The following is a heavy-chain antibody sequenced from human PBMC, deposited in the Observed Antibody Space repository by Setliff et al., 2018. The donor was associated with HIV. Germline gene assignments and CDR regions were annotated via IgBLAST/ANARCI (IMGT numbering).Heavy chain of an antibody. CDR1: GGSISSHS. CDR2: MIYGGNT. J-gene: IGHJ4*02. D-gene: IGHD4-17*01. CDR3: AREIYGGNSRPFDY. V-gene: IGHV4-59*11. Sequence: ETLSLTCTVSGGSISSHSWGWIRQPPGKGLEWIGSMIYGGNTNYNPSLKSRVTISVDTSKNQLSLKLSSVTAADTAVYYCAREIYGGNSRPFDYWGQGTLVTVSS.